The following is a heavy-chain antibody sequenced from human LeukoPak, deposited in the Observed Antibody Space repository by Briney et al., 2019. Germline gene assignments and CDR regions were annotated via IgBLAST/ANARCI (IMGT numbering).Heavy chain of an antibody. D-gene: IGHD3-22*01. CDR3: AREYYGSSGYYNDY. V-gene: IGHV4-59*11. Sequence: SETLSLTCSVSGGSIINHNWSWIRQPPGKGLEWIGYIYSSGSTNYNPSLKSRVTISVDRSKNQFSLNLSSVTAADTAVYYCAREYYGSSGYYNDYWGQGALVTVSS. J-gene: IGHJ4*02. CDR1: GGSIINHN. CDR2: IYSSGST.